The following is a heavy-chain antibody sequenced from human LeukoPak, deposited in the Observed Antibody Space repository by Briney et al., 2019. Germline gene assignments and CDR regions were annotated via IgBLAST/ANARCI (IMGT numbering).Heavy chain of an antibody. CDR1: GYSFTSYW. V-gene: IGHV5-51*01. CDR3: ARWSSTSCYYGCWFDP. Sequence: GESLKTSCKGSGYSFTSYWIGWVRQMPGKGLEWMGIIYPGDSDTRYSPSSQGQVTISADKSISTAYLQWSSLKASDTAMYYCARWSSTSCYYGCWFDPWGQGTLVTVSS. J-gene: IGHJ5*02. D-gene: IGHD2-2*01. CDR2: IYPGDSDT.